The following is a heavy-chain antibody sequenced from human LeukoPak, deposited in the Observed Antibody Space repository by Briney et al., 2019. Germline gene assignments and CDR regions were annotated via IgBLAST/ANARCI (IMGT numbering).Heavy chain of an antibody. V-gene: IGHV3-23*01. D-gene: IGHD2/OR15-2a*01. CDR2: ISASGDRI. CDR3: AKYVSTKGPPYALDV. CDR1: EFTFSSYA. Sequence: GGSLRLSCAASEFTFSSYAMQWVRQAPGKGLEWVSGISASGDRILYADSVKGRFTISRDNSKNTLYLQMNSLRAEDTAVYYCAKYVSTKGPPYALDVWGQGTTVTVSS. J-gene: IGHJ6*02.